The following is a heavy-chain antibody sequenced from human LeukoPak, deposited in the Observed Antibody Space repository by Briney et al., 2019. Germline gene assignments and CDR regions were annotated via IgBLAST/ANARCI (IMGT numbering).Heavy chain of an antibody. Sequence: GGSLRLSCAASGFTFSSYEMNWVRQASGKGLECVSVIYSDGTTYYADSVKGRFTISRDNSKNTLYLQMNSLRAEDSAVYYCAKGGTSTMVRGVIGYMDVWGKGTTVTISS. D-gene: IGHD3-10*01. J-gene: IGHJ6*03. CDR2: IYSDGTT. V-gene: IGHV3-66*01. CDR3: AKGGTSTMVRGVIGYMDV. CDR1: GFTFSSYE.